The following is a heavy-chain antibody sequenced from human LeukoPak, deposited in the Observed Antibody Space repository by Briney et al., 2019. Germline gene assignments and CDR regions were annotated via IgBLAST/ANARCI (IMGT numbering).Heavy chain of an antibody. D-gene: IGHD2-2*02. V-gene: IGHV4-39*01. CDR3: ARVVPAAIPVGWDWFDP. J-gene: IGHJ5*02. CDR1: GGSISSSSYY. Sequence: SETLSLTCTVSGGSISSSSYYWGWIRQPPGKGLEWIGSIYYSGSTYYNPSLKSRVTISVDTSKNQFSLKLSSVTAADTAVYYCARVVPAAIPVGWDWFDPWGQGTLVTVSS. CDR2: IYYSGST.